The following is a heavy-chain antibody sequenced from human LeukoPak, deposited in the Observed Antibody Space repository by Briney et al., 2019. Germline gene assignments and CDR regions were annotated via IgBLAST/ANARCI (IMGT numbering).Heavy chain of an antibody. Sequence: GGSLRLSCAASGFTFSSYAMSWVRQAPGKGLEWASAISGSGGSTYYADSVKGRFTISRDNSKNTLYLQMNSLRAEDTAVYYCAKDRVTMVRGVINYFDYWGQGTLVTVSS. J-gene: IGHJ4*02. V-gene: IGHV3-23*01. CDR3: AKDRVTMVRGVINYFDY. CDR2: ISGSGGST. CDR1: GFTFSSYA. D-gene: IGHD3-10*01.